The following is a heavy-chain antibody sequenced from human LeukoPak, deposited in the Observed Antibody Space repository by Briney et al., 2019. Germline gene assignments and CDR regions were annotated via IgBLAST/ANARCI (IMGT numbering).Heavy chain of an antibody. V-gene: IGHV4-39*07. Sequence: SETLSLTCTVSGGSISSSYYYWGWIRQPPGKGLEWIGSIYYSGSTYYNPSLKSRVTISVDTSKNQFSLKLRSVTAADTAVYYCARDRRDGYTHDAFDIWGQGTMVTVSS. CDR2: IYYSGST. D-gene: IGHD5-24*01. CDR3: ARDRRDGYTHDAFDI. J-gene: IGHJ3*02. CDR1: GGSISSSYYY.